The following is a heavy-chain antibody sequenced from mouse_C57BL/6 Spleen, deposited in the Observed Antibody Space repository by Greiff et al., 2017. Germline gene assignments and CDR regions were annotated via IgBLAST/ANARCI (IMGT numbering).Heavy chain of an antibody. J-gene: IGHJ2*01. CDR2: ISGGGGNT. V-gene: IGHV5-9*01. CDR1: GFTFSSYT. D-gene: IGHD4-1*01. Sequence: EVQVVESGGGLVKPGGSLKLSCAASGFTFSSYTMSWVRQTPEKRLEWVATISGGGGNTYYPDSVKGRFTISRDNAKNTLYLQMSSLRSEDTALYYGARHPKTGRAVYFDYWGQGTTLTVSS. CDR3: ARHPKTGRAVYFDY.